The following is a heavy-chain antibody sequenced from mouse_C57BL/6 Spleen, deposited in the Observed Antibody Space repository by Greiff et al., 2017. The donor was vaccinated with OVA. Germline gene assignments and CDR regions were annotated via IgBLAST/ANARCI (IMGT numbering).Heavy chain of an antibody. CDR2: INPNNGGT. Sequence: EVQLQQSGPELVKPGASVKISCKASGYTFTDYYMNWVKQSHGKSLEWIGDINPNNGGTSYNQKFKGKATLTVDKSSSTAYMELRSLTSEDSAVYYCARKDYGSRDHSFDYWGQGTTLTVSS. J-gene: IGHJ2*01. D-gene: IGHD1-1*01. V-gene: IGHV1-26*01. CDR3: ARKDYGSRDHSFDY. CDR1: GYTFTDYY.